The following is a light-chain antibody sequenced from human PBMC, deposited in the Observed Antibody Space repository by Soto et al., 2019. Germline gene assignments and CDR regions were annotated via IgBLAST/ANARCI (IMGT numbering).Light chain of an antibody. CDR2: GES. V-gene: IGKV3-20*01. CDR1: QSVSSSY. J-gene: IGKJ3*01. CDR3: QQYRT. Sequence: EIVFTQSPGTLSLSPGERATLSCRASQSVSSSYLAWYQQKPGKAPRLLIYGESSRATGIPDRFSGRGSGTDFTLTISRLEPEDFAVYYCQQYRTFGPGTKVDIK.